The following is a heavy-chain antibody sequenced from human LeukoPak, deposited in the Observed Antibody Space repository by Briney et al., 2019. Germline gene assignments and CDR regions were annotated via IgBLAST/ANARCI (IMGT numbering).Heavy chain of an antibody. J-gene: IGHJ4*02. CDR1: GFTFSSYD. D-gene: IGHD4-17*01. V-gene: IGHV3-13*01. Sequence: PGGSLRLSCAASGFTFSSYDMHWVRQATGKGRERVSAIGTAGDTYYPGSVKGRFTISRENAKNSLYLQMNSLRAGDTAVYYCARGTYGDYFDYWGQGTLVTVSS. CDR2: IGTAGDT. CDR3: ARGTYGDYFDY.